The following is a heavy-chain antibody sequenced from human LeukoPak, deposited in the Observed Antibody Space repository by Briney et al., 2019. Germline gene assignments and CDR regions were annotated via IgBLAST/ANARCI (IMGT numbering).Heavy chain of an antibody. J-gene: IGHJ5*02. CDR3: ARVPRIEAGATGDWFDP. V-gene: IGHV4-59*01. D-gene: IGHD6-13*01. Sequence: SETLSFTCTVSGGSISSYYWSWIRQPPGKGLEWIGFIYYSGSTNYNPSLKSRVTISVDTSKNQFFLNLRSVTAADTAVYYCARVPRIEAGATGDWFDPWGQGTVVTVSS. CDR1: GGSISSYY. CDR2: IYYSGST.